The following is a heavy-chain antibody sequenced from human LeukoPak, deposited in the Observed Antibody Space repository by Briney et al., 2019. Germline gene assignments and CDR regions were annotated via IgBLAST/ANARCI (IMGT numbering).Heavy chain of an antibody. D-gene: IGHD6-13*01. CDR1: GYRFSNYW. V-gene: IGHV5-51*01. CDR2: IYPGDSDT. J-gene: IGHJ4*02. CDR3: ARSQYSSSCFFDY. Sequence: KSGESLKISCKGSGYRFSNYWIAWVRQMPGKGLEWMGIIYPGDSDTRYSPSFQGQVTISADKSISTAYLQWSSLKASDTAMYYCARSQYSSSCFFDYWGQGTLVTVSS.